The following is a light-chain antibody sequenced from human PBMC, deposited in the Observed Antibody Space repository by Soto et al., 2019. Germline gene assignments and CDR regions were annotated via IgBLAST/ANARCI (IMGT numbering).Light chain of an antibody. J-gene: IGLJ1*01. Sequence: QSVLTQPASVSGSPGQSITISCTETSSDVGGYNYVSWYQQHPGKAPKLMIYDVSNRPSGVSNRFSGSKSGNTASLTISGLQAEDEADYYCSSYTSSSPYVFGTGTKVTVL. CDR2: DVS. CDR1: SSDVGGYNY. CDR3: SSYTSSSPYV. V-gene: IGLV2-14*01.